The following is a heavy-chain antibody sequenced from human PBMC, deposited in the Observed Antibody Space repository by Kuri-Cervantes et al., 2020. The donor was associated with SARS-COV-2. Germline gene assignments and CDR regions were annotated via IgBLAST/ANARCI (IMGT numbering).Heavy chain of an antibody. J-gene: IGHJ3*02. CDR1: GGSFSDYY. Sequence: SETLSLTCAVYGGSFSDYYWSWIRQPPGKGLEWIGEINHSGSTNYNPSLKSRVTISVNTSKNQFSLRLSSVTAADTAVYYCARVPQGVAGSAFDIWGQGTMVTVSS. V-gene: IGHV4-34*01. CDR3: ARVPQGVAGSAFDI. D-gene: IGHD6-19*01. CDR2: INHSGST.